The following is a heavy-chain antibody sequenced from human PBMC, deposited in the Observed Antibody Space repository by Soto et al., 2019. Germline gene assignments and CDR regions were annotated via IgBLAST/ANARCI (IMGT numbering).Heavy chain of an antibody. CDR2: IYHSGST. D-gene: IGHD3-9*01. J-gene: IGHJ4*02. CDR3: ARDSGGILTGYYNY. CDR1: GGSISSSNW. Sequence: PSETLSLTCAVSGGSISSSNWWSWVRQPPGKGLEWIGEIYHSGSTNYNPSLKSRVTISVDKSKNQFTLKLSSVTAADTAVYYCARDSGGILTGYYNYWGQGTLVTVSS. V-gene: IGHV4-4*02.